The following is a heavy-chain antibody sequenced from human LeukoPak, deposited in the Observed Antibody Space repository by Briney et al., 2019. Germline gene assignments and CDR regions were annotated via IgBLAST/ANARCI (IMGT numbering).Heavy chain of an antibody. CDR1: GFSFSTYS. J-gene: IGHJ6*02. CDR3: ARRSTSGNFYPGMDV. Sequence: AGGSLRLSCAASGFSFSTYSMNWVRQAPGKGPEWVSSISSSSGDIYYGDSVKGRFTISRDNAKNTLYLQMNSLRADDTAVYYCARRSTSGNFYPGMDVWGQGTTVTVS. CDR2: ISSSSGDI. V-gene: IGHV3-21*04. D-gene: IGHD3-10*01.